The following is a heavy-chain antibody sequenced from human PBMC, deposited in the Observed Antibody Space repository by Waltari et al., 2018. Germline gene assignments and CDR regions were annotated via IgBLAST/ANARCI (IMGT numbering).Heavy chain of an antibody. CDR2: INHSGST. CDR1: GGSFSGYY. CDR3: ARYSGTQRDAFDI. V-gene: IGHV4-34*01. Sequence: QVQLQQWGAGLLKPSETMSLTCAVYGGSFSGYYWSWHRQPPGKGLEWIGEINHSGSTNYNPSLKSRVTISVDTSKNQFSLKLSSVTAADTAVYYCARYSGTQRDAFDIWGQGTMVTVSS. J-gene: IGHJ3*02. D-gene: IGHD1-26*01.